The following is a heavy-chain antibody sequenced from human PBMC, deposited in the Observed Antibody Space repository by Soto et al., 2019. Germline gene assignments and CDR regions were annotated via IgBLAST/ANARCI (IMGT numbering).Heavy chain of an antibody. D-gene: IGHD5-12*01. CDR1: GYSFTSYR. CDR3: ARQYVATSSYYYGMDV. J-gene: IGHJ6*02. Sequence: PGESLKISCKGSGYSFTSYRIGWVRQMPGKGLEWMGIIYPGDSDTRYSPSFQGQVTISADKSISTAYLQWSSLKASDTAMYYCARQYVATSSYYYGMDVWGQGTTVTVSS. CDR2: IYPGDSDT. V-gene: IGHV5-51*01.